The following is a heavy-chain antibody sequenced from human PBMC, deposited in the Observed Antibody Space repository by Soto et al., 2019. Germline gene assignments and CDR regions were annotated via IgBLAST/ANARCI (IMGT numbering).Heavy chain of an antibody. Sequence: SETLSLTCTVSGASMNNYYWSWIRQPPGKGLEWIGYIYYSGSTNYNPSLKSRVTISVDTSKNQFSLKLSSVTAADTAVYYCARGGSGYSYFDYWGQGTLVTVSS. V-gene: IGHV4-59*01. CDR2: IYYSGST. J-gene: IGHJ4*02. D-gene: IGHD3-22*01. CDR1: GASMNNYY. CDR3: ARGGSGYSYFDY.